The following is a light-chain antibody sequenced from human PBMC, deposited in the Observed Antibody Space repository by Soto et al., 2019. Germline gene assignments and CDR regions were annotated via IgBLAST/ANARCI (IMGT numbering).Light chain of an antibody. CDR1: ENVSNNY. Sequence: EVVLTQSPGTLSLSPGERATLSCRASENVSNNYLAWYQQKPGQAPRLLIFGSSDRAAGITERFSGSGSGTDFTLTISRLEPEDFAVYYCQRYGSSPPYTFGQGTKLEIK. V-gene: IGKV3-20*01. CDR2: GSS. CDR3: QRYGSSPPYT. J-gene: IGKJ2*01.